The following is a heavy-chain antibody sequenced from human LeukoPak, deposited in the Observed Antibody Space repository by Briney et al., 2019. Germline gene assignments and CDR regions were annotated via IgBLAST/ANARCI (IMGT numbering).Heavy chain of an antibody. Sequence: PGGSLRLSCAASGFTLSSYWMSWVRQAPGKGLEWVAVMWYDGSNKYYADSVKGRFTISRDNSKNTLYLQMNSLRAEDTAVYYCAKDRRYCSGGSCYYYYYMDVWGKGTTVTVSS. CDR2: MWYDGSNK. CDR3: AKDRRYCSGGSCYYYYYMDV. D-gene: IGHD2-15*01. J-gene: IGHJ6*03. CDR1: GFTLSSYW. V-gene: IGHV3-33*06.